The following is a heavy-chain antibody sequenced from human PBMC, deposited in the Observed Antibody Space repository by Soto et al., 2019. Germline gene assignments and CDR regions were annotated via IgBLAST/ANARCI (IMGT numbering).Heavy chain of an antibody. D-gene: IGHD6-6*01. J-gene: IGHJ6*03. CDR2: IRSKAYGETT. CDR3: TNFASDSSSSYYYYYMDV. Sequence: PGGSLRLSCTASGFTFGDYAMSWFRQAPGKGLEWVGFIRSKAYGETTEYAASVKGRFTISRDDSKSIAYLQMNSLKTEDTAVYYCTNFASDSSSSYYYYYMDVWGKGTKVTVSS. CDR1: GFTFGDYA. V-gene: IGHV3-49*03.